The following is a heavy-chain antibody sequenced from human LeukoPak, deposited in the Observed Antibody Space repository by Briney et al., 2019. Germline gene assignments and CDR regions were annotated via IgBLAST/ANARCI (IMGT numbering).Heavy chain of an antibody. J-gene: IGHJ5*02. CDR3: ARGPTKRARGSGRWGRWFDP. Sequence: GASVKVSCKTSGYTFTSYDINWVRQATGQGLEWLGWMSPNNGDTGYAQKFQGRVTMTRNTSISTAYMELSSLRSEDTAVYYCARGPTKRARGSGRWGRWFDPWGQGTLVTVSS. V-gene: IGHV1-8*01. D-gene: IGHD3-10*01. CDR1: GYTFTSYD. CDR2: MSPNNGDT.